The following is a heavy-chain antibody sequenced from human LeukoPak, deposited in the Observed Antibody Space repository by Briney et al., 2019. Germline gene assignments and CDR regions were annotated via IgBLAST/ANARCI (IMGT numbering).Heavy chain of an antibody. V-gene: IGHV3-74*01. D-gene: IGHD2-8*01. CDR2: INSDGSST. CDR1: GFTFSSYW. J-gene: IGHJ3*02. CDR3: ARGGYCTNAICYTWNAFDI. Sequence: PGGSLRLSCAASGFTFSSYWMHWVRQAPGKGLVWVSRINSDGSSTSYADSVKGRFTISRDDAKSSLYLQMNSLRAEDTAIYYCARGGYCTNAICYTWNAFDIWGQGTMVAVSS.